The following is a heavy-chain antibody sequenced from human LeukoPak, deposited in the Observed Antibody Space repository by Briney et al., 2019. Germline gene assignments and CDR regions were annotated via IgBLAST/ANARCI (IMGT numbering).Heavy chain of an antibody. V-gene: IGHV4-34*01. Sequence: SETLSLTCAVYGGSFSGYYWSWIRQPPGKGLEWIGEINHSGSTNYNPSLKSRVTISVDTSKNQFSLKLSSVTAADTAVYYCARLRVPPRPRKYDSSGQLDYWGQGTLVTVSS. CDR2: INHSGST. CDR3: ARLRVPPRPRKYDSSGQLDY. CDR1: GGSFSGYY. J-gene: IGHJ4*02. D-gene: IGHD3-22*01.